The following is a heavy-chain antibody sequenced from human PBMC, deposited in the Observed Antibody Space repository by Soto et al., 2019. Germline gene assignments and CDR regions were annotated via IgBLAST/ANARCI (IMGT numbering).Heavy chain of an antibody. Sequence: EVQLLESGGGLVQPGGSLRLSCAASGFTFSSYAMSWVRQAPGKGLEWVSAISGSGGSTYYADPVKGRFTISRDNSKNTLYLQMNSLRAEDTAVYYCAKDEAGYSSGFPPPAINYFDYWGQGTLVTVSS. D-gene: IGHD6-19*01. CDR2: ISGSGGST. CDR3: AKDEAGYSSGFPPPAINYFDY. CDR1: GFTFSSYA. V-gene: IGHV3-23*01. J-gene: IGHJ4*02.